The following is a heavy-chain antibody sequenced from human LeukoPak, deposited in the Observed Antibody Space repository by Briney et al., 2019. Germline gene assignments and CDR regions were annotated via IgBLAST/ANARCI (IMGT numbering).Heavy chain of an antibody. V-gene: IGHV3-30*13. CDR3: ARPNDYGDYRYFDL. CDR1: GFTFSHFG. CDR2: ISYDGNDK. Sequence: GGSLRLSCAASGFTFSHFGMHWVRQAPGKGLEWVTAISYDGNDKYYADSVKGRFFISRDNSRNRMYLQMSSLRPEDTAVYYCARPNDYGDYRYFDLWGRGTLVTVFS. D-gene: IGHD4-17*01. J-gene: IGHJ2*01.